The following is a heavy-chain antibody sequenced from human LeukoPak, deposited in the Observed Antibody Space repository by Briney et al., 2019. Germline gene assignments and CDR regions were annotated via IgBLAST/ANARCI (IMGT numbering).Heavy chain of an antibody. Sequence: GSLILSCAASGFTFRSYWMSWVRQAPGKGLEWVANINQDGSAKDYGGSVEGRFTISRDNAKNSLYLQMNSLTAEDTAVYFCASAPNENYFDFWGQGTLVTVSS. V-gene: IGHV3-7*01. J-gene: IGHJ4*02. CDR2: INQDGSAK. CDR3: ASAPNENYFDF. CDR1: GFTFRSYW.